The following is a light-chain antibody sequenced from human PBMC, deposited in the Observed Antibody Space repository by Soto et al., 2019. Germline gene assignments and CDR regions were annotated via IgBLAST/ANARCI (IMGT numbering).Light chain of an antibody. CDR1: SSDVGSYNV. J-gene: IGLJ2*01. V-gene: IGLV2-23*02. Sequence: QSALTQPASVSGSPGQSITISCTGTSSDVGSYNVVSWYQQHPGKAPKLMIYEVSKRPSGVSNRFSGSKSGNTASLTISGLQAEDEADYYCCSYAGSSSHVVFGGGTKVTVL. CDR3: CSYAGSSSHVV. CDR2: EVS.